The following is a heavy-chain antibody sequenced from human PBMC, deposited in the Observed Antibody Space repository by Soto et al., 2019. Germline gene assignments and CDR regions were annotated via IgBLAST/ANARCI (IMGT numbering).Heavy chain of an antibody. CDR2: IYYSGST. J-gene: IGHJ5*02. CDR3: ARAPVVGYQLLTLWFDP. D-gene: IGHD2-2*01. CDR1: GGSISSGGYY. V-gene: IGHV4-31*03. Sequence: SETLSLTCTVSGGSISSGGYYWSWIRQHPGKGLEWIGYIYYSGSTYYNPSLKSRVTISVDTSKNQFSLKLSSVTAADTAVYYCARAPVVGYQLLTLWFDPWGQGTLVTVSS.